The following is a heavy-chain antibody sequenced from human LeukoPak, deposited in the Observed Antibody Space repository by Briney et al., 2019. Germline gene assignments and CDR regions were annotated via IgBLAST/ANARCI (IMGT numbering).Heavy chain of an antibody. CDR3: ARDLAGSTWFDP. CDR1: GPTFSSYW. CDR2: IKQDGSEK. Sequence: GGSLRLSCAASGPTFSSYWMSWVRQAPGKGLEWVANIKQDGSEKYYVDSVKGRFTISRDNAKNSLYLQMNSLRAEDTAVYYCARDLAGSTWFDPWGQGTLVTVSS. J-gene: IGHJ5*02. D-gene: IGHD2-2*01. V-gene: IGHV3-7*01.